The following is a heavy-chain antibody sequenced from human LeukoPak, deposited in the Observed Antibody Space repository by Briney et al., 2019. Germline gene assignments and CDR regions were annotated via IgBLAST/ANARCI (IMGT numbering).Heavy chain of an antibody. D-gene: IGHD5-18*01. Sequence: GGSLRLSCAASGFTVSDNYMSWVRQAPGKGLEWVSIIYSGGTTYYADSVKGRFTISRDNSKNTLYLQMNSLRAEDTAVYYCAKAGRGYSYGGFDYWGQGTLVTVSS. CDR3: AKAGRGYSYGGFDY. CDR1: GFTVSDNY. CDR2: IYSGGTT. V-gene: IGHV3-53*01. J-gene: IGHJ4*02.